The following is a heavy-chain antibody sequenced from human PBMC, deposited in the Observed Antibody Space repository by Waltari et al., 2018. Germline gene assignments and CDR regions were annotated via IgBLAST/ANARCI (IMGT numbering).Heavy chain of an antibody. CDR3: AKDLKGYSYGYRWVY. CDR2: ISGSGGST. D-gene: IGHD5-18*01. J-gene: IGHJ4*02. CDR1: GFTFSSYA. Sequence: EVQLLESGGGLVQPGGSLRLSCAASGFTFSSYAMSWVRQAPGKGREWVSAISGSGGSTYYADSVKGRFTISRDNSKNTLYLQMNSLRAEDTAVYYCAKDLKGYSYGYRWVYWGQGTLVTVSS. V-gene: IGHV3-23*01.